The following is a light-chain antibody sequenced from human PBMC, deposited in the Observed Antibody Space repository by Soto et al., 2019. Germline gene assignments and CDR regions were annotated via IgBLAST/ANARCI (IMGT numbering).Light chain of an antibody. CDR2: GAS. V-gene: IGKV3-15*01. CDR1: QSVSSN. CDR3: QQYNNWPRT. Sequence: ELVRTPYTGTRFVSAGEIAAISCRTSQSVSSNLAWYQQKPGQAPRLLIYGASTRATGIPARFSGSGSGTEFTLTISRLQSEDFAVYYCQQYNNWPRTFGQGNKV. J-gene: IGKJ1*01.